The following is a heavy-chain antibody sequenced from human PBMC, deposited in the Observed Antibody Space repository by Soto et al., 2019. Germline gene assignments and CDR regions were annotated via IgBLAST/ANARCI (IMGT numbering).Heavy chain of an antibody. CDR1: GFTFSSYA. J-gene: IGHJ4*02. V-gene: IGHV3-64*02. D-gene: IGHD3-16*01. Sequence: PGGSLRLSCAASGFTFSSYAMHWVRQAPGKGLEYVSAISSNGGSTYYADSVKGRFTISRDNSKNTLYLQMGSLRAEDMAVYYCARGGIGGARYPLDYWGQGTLVTVSS. CDR2: ISSNGGST. CDR3: ARGGIGGARYPLDY.